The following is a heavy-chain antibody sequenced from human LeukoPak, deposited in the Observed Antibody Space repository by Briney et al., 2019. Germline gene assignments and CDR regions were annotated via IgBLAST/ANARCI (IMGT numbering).Heavy chain of an antibody. CDR1: GGSFSSYY. CDR2: IYTSGST. CDR3: ARVRKEYSSGWYEGFDP. V-gene: IGHV4-59*10. Sequence: SETLSLTCAVYGGSFSSYYWSWIRQPAGKGLEWIGRIYTSGSTNYNPSLKSRVTMSVDTSKNQFSLKLSSVTAADTAVYYCARVRKEYSSGWYEGFDPWGQGTLVTVSS. J-gene: IGHJ5*02. D-gene: IGHD6-19*01.